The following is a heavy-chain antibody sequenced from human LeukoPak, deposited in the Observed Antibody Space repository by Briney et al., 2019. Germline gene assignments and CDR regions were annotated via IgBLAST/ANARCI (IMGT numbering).Heavy chain of an antibody. Sequence: SETLSLTCTVSGGSISSSSYYWGWIRQPPGKGLEWIGSIYYSGSTYYNPSLKSRVTISVDTSKNQFSLKLSSVTAADTAVYYCARQETNGGRGVYWGQGTLVTVSS. J-gene: IGHJ4*02. V-gene: IGHV4-39*01. CDR1: GGSISSSSYY. CDR3: ARQETNGGRGVY. D-gene: IGHD2-8*01. CDR2: IYYSGST.